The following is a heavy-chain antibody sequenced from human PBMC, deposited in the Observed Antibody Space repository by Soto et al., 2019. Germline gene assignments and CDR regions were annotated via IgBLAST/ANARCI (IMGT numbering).Heavy chain of an antibody. CDR3: ARGSGYNNY. CDR1: GHPFTTNW. Sequence: PGESLKISCKGSGHPFTTNWIAWVRQMPGKGLERMGIIYPSDSDTTYSPYFRGQVTISVDKSTSTAYLQWSSLKASDTAIYYCARGSGYNNYWGQGTLVTVSS. J-gene: IGHJ4*02. CDR2: IYPSDSDT. V-gene: IGHV5-51*01. D-gene: IGHD5-12*01.